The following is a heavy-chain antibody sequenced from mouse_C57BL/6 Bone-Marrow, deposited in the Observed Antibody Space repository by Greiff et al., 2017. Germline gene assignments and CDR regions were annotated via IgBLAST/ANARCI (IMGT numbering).Heavy chain of an antibody. Sequence: EVKLVESGGGLVQPGGSLKLSCAASGFTFSDYYMYWVRQTPEKRLEWVAYISNGGGSTYYPDTVQGRFTISRDNAKNTLYLQMSLLKSEDTAMDYCARHGLTTVVASDWYFDVWGTGTTVTVSS. J-gene: IGHJ1*03. D-gene: IGHD1-1*01. CDR3: ARHGLTTVVASDWYFDV. V-gene: IGHV5-12*01. CDR1: GFTFSDYY. CDR2: ISNGGGST.